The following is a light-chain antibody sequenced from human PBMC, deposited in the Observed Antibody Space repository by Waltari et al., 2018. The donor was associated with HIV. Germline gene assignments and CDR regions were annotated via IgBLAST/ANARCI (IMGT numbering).Light chain of an antibody. Sequence: QSALTQPASVSGSPGQSITISCTGTSSDVGNYNYVSWYQQHPGNAPKLMVYDVTKRPSVVSNRFSGSKSGNTASLTISGLQAEDEADYYCCSYAGSSTFVFGGGTKLTVL. CDR1: SSDVGNYNY. V-gene: IGLV2-23*02. J-gene: IGLJ2*01. CDR3: CSYAGSSTFV. CDR2: DVT.